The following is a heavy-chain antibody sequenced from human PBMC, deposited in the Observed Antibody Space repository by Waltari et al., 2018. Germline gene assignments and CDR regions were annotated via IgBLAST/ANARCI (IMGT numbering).Heavy chain of an antibody. J-gene: IGHJ6*02. Sequence: ELQLVESGGGLVQPGGSLRISCVASGFSFSSYEMNWVRQAPGKGLEWISDSRDGDKSISYAESVKGRFTVSRDNAKNSLHLQMNNLRAEDTATYYCVRDGLGSGWTRVDVWGQGTTVTVSS. D-gene: IGHD2-15*01. V-gene: IGHV3-48*03. CDR1: GFSFSSYE. CDR3: VRDGLGSGWTRVDV. CDR2: SRDGDKSI.